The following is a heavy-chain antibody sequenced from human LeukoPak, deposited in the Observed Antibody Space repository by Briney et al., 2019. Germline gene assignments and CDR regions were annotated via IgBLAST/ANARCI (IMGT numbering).Heavy chain of an antibody. CDR3: ARGAMTTVTYMPNDY. V-gene: IGHV1-2*02. CDR2: INPNSGGT. Sequence: GASVKVSCKASGYTFTGYYMHWVRQAPGQGLEWMGWINPNSGGTNYAQKFQGRVTMTRNTSISTAYMELSSLRSEDTAVYYCARGAMTTVTYMPNDYWGQGTLVTVSS. D-gene: IGHD4-17*01. CDR1: GYTFTGYY. J-gene: IGHJ4*02.